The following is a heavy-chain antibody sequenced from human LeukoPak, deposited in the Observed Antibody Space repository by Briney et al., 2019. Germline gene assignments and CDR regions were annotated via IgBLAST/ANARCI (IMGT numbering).Heavy chain of an antibody. CDR3: ARDNRDWAFAS. J-gene: IGHJ4*02. Sequence: PGRSLRLSCAASGFTFSSYAMHWVRQAPGKGLEWVAFINNKGVHKNYADSVKGRFTISRDNSKNTLSLQMNSLRTEDTAVYFCARDNRDWAFASWGRGTLATISS. V-gene: IGHV3-30*04. D-gene: IGHD2-21*02. CDR2: INNKGVHK. CDR1: GFTFSSYA.